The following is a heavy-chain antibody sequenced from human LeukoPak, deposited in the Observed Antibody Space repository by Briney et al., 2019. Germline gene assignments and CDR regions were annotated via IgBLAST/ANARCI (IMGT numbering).Heavy chain of an antibody. V-gene: IGHV3-11*04. D-gene: IGHD6-13*01. J-gene: IGHJ4*02. CDR2: ISSSSSTI. CDR3: ARVSGSSWYGHYFDY. Sequence: GGSLRLSXAASGFTFSDYYMSWIRQAPGKGLEWVSYISSSSSTIYYADSVKGRFTISRDNAKNSLYLQMNSLRAEDTAVYYCARVSGSSWYGHYFDYWGQRTLVTVSS. CDR1: GFTFSDYY.